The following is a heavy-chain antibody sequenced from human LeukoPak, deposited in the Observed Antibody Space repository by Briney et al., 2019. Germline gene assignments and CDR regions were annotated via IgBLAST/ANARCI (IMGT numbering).Heavy chain of an antibody. CDR1: GFSFDVYG. CDR3: AKERFRDSGYDSSFEY. J-gene: IGHJ4*02. D-gene: IGHD5-12*01. V-gene: IGHV3-43*02. Sequence: PGGSLRLFCGASGFSFDVYGMHWVRQAPGKGLEWVSLISGGGVNTFYADSVKGRFTIYRDNSKNSLYMQVNSQLTENTALYYCAKERFRDSGYDSSFEYWRQGTLVTVSS. CDR2: ISGGGVNT.